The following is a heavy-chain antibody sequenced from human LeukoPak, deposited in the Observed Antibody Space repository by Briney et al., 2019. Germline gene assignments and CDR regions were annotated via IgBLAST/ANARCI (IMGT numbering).Heavy chain of an antibody. CDR3: ARHGVTAAAGLFDY. Sequence: SETLSLICTVSGGSISSYYWSWIRQPPGKGLEWIGYIYYSGSTNYNPSLKSRVTISVDTSKNQFSLKLSSVTAADTAVYYCARHGVTAAAGLFDYWGQGTLVTVSS. CDR2: IYYSGST. D-gene: IGHD6-13*01. CDR1: GGSISSYY. V-gene: IGHV4-59*08. J-gene: IGHJ4*02.